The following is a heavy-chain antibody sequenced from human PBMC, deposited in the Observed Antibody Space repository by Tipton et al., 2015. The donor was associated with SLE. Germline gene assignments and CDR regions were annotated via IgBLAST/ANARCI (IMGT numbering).Heavy chain of an antibody. CDR3: ARAYSSGWYYYYYMDV. Sequence: TLSLTCTVSGGSINSYYWSWIRQPPGKGLEWIGYIYYSGSTNYNPSLKSRVTISVDTSKNQFSLKLSSVTAADTAVYYCARAYSSGWYYYYYMDVWGKGTTVTVSS. V-gene: IGHV4-59*01. J-gene: IGHJ6*03. D-gene: IGHD6-19*01. CDR1: GGSINSYY. CDR2: IYYSGST.